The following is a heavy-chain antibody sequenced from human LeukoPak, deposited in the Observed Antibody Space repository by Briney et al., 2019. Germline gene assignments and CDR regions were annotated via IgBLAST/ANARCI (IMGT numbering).Heavy chain of an antibody. Sequence: PGGSLRLSCAASGFTFSIYAMHGVRQAPGKGLEWVAVISYDGSNKYYADSVKGRFTISRDNSKNTLYLQMNSLRAEDTAVYYCARGAPRITMIVVVTRDAFDIWGQGTMVTVSS. CDR2: ISYDGSNK. CDR3: ARGAPRITMIVVVTRDAFDI. J-gene: IGHJ3*02. D-gene: IGHD3-22*01. V-gene: IGHV3-30*04. CDR1: GFTFSIYA.